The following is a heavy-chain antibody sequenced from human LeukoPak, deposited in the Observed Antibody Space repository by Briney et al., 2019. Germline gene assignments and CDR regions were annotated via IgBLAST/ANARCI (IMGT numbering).Heavy chain of an antibody. CDR2: IYYSGST. CDR3: ARHDRTRITMVRGVNWFDP. V-gene: IGHV4-59*08. D-gene: IGHD3-10*01. Sequence: SETLSLTCTVSGGSISSYYWSWIRQPPGKGLEWIEYIYYSGSTNYNPSLKSRVTISVDTSKNQFSLKLSSVTAADTAVYYCARHDRTRITMVRGVNWFDPWGQGTLVTVSS. J-gene: IGHJ5*02. CDR1: GGSISSYY.